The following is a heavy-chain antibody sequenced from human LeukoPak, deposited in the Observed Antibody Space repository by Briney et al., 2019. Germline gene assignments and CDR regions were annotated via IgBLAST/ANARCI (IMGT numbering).Heavy chain of an antibody. CDR1: GYTFTNYY. J-gene: IGHJ6*02. V-gene: IGHV1-46*01. CDR3: ARDHYYDIVTGYYSVDHYYGMDV. CDR2: INPSGGST. Sequence: VASVKVSCKASGYTFTNYYMHWVRQAPGQGPEWMGIINPSGGSTSYAPKFQGRVTMTRDTSTSTVYMELSSLRSEDTAAYYCARDHYYDIVTGYYSVDHYYGMDVWGQGTTVTVSS. D-gene: IGHD3-9*01.